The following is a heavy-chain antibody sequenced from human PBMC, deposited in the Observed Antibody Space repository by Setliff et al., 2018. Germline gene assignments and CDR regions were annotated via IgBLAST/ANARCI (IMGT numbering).Heavy chain of an antibody. D-gene: IGHD3-22*01. CDR3: ARQDRFYDRSVFVEYFQH. CDR1: GGSISPYY. J-gene: IGHJ1*01. CDR2: IFYSGSA. Sequence: SETLSLTCSVSGGSISPYYWIWIRQSPGRGLERIGYIFYSGSARYNPSLESRVTMSVDTSKNQISLKLTSVTAADTAVYYCARQDRFYDRSVFVEYFQHWGQGALVTVSS. V-gene: IGHV4-59*08.